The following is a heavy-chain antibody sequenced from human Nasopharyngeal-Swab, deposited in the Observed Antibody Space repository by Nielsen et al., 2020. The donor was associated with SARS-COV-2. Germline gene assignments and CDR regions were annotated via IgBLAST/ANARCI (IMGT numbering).Heavy chain of an antibody. J-gene: IGHJ4*02. CDR1: GYTFTSYG. CDR3: ARDLGDCSGGSCSIDY. V-gene: IGHV1-18*01. D-gene: IGHD2-15*01. Sequence: ASVKVSCKASGYTFTSYGISWVRQAPGQGLEWMGWISAYNGNTNYAQKLQGRVTMTTDTSTSTAYMELRSLRSDDTAVYYCARDLGDCSGGSCSIDYWGQGTLVTVSS. CDR2: ISAYNGNT.